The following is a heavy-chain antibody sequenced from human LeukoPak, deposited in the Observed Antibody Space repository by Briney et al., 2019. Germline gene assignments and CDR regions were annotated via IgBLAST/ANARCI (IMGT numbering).Heavy chain of an antibody. J-gene: IGHJ5*02. CDR1: GFIFRNYW. D-gene: IGHD3-22*01. Sequence: GGSLRLSCGASGFIFRNYWMNWVRQAPGKGLEWVGRIRSNSDGGTIDYAAPVKGRFALSRDDSKNTLYLQMNSLQTEDTAVYYCATDFYDTTWGQGTLVTVSS. CDR2: IRSNSDGGTI. V-gene: IGHV3-15*07. CDR3: ATDFYDTT.